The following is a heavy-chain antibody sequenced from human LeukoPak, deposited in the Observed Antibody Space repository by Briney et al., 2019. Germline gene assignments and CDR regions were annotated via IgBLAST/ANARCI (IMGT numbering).Heavy chain of an antibody. CDR3: ARGHGSGSYYNDEGVNFDY. V-gene: IGHV1-2*02. CDR1: GYTFTGYY. J-gene: IGHJ4*02. Sequence: ASVKVSCKASGYTFTGYYMHWVRQAPGQGLEWMEWINPNSGGTNYAQKFQGRVTMTRDTSISTAYMELSRLRSDDTAVYYCARGHGSGSYYNDEGVNFDYWGQGTLVTVSS. CDR2: INPNSGGT. D-gene: IGHD3-10*01.